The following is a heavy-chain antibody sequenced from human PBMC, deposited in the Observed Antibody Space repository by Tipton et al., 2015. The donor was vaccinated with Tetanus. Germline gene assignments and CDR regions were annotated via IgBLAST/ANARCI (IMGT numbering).Heavy chain of an antibody. CDR3: ARHSAMPAAIVYYAMDV. V-gene: IGHV4-39*01. CDR1: GGSISSSSYY. D-gene: IGHD2-2*02. Sequence: TLSLTCTVSGGSISSSSYYWGWIRQPPGKGLEWIGSIYYSGSTYYNPSLKSRVTISVGTSKTQFSLKLSSVTAADTAVYYCARHSAMPAAIVYYAMDVWGQGTTVTVSS. CDR2: IYYSGST. J-gene: IGHJ6*02.